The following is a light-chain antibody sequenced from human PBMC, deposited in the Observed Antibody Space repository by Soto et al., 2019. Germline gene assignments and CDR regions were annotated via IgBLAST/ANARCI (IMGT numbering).Light chain of an antibody. CDR3: QQTYSTWWT. J-gene: IGKJ1*01. Sequence: DIQMTQSPSSLSASVGDRVIITCRASQSIAKSLNWYQQKPGKAPNLLIYGVSSLQSGVPARFSGSGSATDFTLTITSLQPEDFATYYCQQTYSTWWTFGQGTEVEVK. CDR2: GVS. V-gene: IGKV1-39*01. CDR1: QSIAKS.